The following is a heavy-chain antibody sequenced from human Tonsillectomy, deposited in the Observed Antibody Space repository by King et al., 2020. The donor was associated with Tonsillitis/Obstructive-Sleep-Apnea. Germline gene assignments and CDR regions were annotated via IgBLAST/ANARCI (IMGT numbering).Heavy chain of an antibody. V-gene: IGHV1-2*06. CDR2: INPNSGGT. D-gene: IGHD6-6*01. J-gene: IGHJ3*02. CDR1: GYTFTGHY. Sequence: QLLQSGAEVKKPGASVKVSCKASGYTFTGHYMHWVRQAPGQGLEWLGRINPNSGGTNYAQKFQGRVTMTRDTSISTAYMELSRLRSDDTAVYYWAREGDRSSSSKAFDIWGQGTMVTVSS. CDR3: AREGDRSSSSKAFDI.